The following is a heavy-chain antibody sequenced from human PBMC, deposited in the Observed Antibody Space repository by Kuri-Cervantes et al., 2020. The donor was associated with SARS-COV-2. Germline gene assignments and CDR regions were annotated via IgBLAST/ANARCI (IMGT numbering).Heavy chain of an antibody. Sequence: ASVKVSCKASGYTLTNYGMSWVRQAPGHGLEWMGWISAYKGNTNYAQKLQGRVTMTKDTSTGTAYMELRSLRCDDTAVYYCAVGGVGRSSTSCFFFGQTTTTQNYFDYWGQGTLVTVSS. CDR1: GYTLTNYG. J-gene: IGHJ4*02. CDR3: AVGGVGRSSTSCFFFGQTTTTQNYFDY. D-gene: IGHD2-2*01. V-gene: IGHV1-18*01. CDR2: ISAYKGNT.